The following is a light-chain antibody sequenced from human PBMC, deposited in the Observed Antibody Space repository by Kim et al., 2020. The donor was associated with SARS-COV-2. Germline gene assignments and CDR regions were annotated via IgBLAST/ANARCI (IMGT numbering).Light chain of an antibody. Sequence: TVTISCTRGSGSIANKKVQWYQQRPGRAPTTVIYENEKRPSGVPDRFSGSIDTSSNSASLTISGLKTEDEADYYCQCFDNANYNWVFGGGTQLTVL. CDR3: QCFDNANYNWV. CDR2: ENE. V-gene: IGLV6-57*03. J-gene: IGLJ3*02. CDR1: SGSIANKK.